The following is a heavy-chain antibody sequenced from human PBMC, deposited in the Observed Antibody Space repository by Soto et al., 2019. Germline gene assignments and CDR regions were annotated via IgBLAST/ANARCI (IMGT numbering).Heavy chain of an antibody. D-gene: IGHD1-1*01. V-gene: IGHV3-30-3*01. CDR2: ISNDGSNK. J-gene: IGHJ6*02. CDR1: GFTFRTFA. CDR3: ARDKKPFDWSPSILKSYYYGMDV. Sequence: GGSLRLSCAASGFTFRTFAMHWVRQAPGKGLEWVAVISNDGSNKYFLDSVKGRFTVSRDNSNNTLYLQMDSLRAEDTAVYYCARDKKPFDWSPSILKSYYYGMDVWGQGTTVTVS.